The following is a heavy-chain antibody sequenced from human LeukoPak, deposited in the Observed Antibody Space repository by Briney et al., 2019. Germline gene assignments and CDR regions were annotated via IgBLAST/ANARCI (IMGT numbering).Heavy chain of an antibody. J-gene: IGHJ4*02. CDR1: GDSFSGYY. D-gene: IGHD1-26*01. CDR3: ARSWAGMYYPFYYFDY. V-gene: IGHV4-34*01. CDR2: INHRGTT. Sequence: SETLSLTCAFYGDSFSGYYWSWIRQPPGKGLEWIAEINHRGTTHYNPSLKSRVNISADTSKNQFSLHLDSVTAADTAVYYCARSWAGMYYPFYYFDYWGQGTLVSVSS.